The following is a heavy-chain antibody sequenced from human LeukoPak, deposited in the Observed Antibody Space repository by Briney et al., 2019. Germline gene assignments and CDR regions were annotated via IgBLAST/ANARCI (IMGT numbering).Heavy chain of an antibody. J-gene: IGHJ4*02. D-gene: IGHD6-19*01. Sequence: GGSLRLSCAASGFTLSSYWMHWVRQAPGKGLVWVSRINSDGSSTSYADSVKGRFTISRDNAKNTLYLQMNSLRAEDTAVYYCAREGDSSGWYVFDYWGQGTLVTVSS. V-gene: IGHV3-74*01. CDR2: INSDGSST. CDR1: GFTLSSYW. CDR3: AREGDSSGWYVFDY.